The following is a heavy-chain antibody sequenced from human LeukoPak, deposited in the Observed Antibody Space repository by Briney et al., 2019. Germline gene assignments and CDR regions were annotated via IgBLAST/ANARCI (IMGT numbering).Heavy chain of an antibody. CDR1: GYTFTGYG. V-gene: IGHV1-3*01. D-gene: IGHD6-13*01. CDR2: INAGNGNT. J-gene: IGHJ4*02. Sequence: ASVKVSCKASGYTFTGYGISWVRQAPGQGLEWMGWINAGNGNTKYSQKFQGRVTITRDTSASTAYMELSSLRSEDTAVYYCARVQGDSIAAAGYWGQGTLVTVSS. CDR3: ARVQGDSIAAAGY.